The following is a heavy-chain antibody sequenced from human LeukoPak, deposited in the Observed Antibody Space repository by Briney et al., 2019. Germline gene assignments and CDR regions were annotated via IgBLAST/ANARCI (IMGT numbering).Heavy chain of an antibody. CDR3: ARVRPISSGWYDGDY. CDR1: GYTFTGYY. Sequence: ASVKVSCKASGYTFTGYYMHWVRQAPGQGLEWMGWINPNSGGTNYAQKFQGRVTMTRATSISTAYMELSRLRSDDTAVYYCARVRPISSGWYDGDYWGQGTLVTVSS. CDR2: INPNSGGT. D-gene: IGHD6-19*01. J-gene: IGHJ4*02. V-gene: IGHV1-2*02.